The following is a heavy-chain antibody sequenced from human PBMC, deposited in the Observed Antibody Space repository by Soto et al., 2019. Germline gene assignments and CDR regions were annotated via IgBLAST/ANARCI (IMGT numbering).Heavy chain of an antibody. Sequence: GSLRLSCTASGFTFGDYAMSWFRQAPGKGLEWVGFIRSKAYGGTTEYAASVKGRFTISRDDSKSIAYLQMNSLKTEDTAVYYCTRVGGYCSSTSCYLNFDYWGQGTLVTVSS. CDR1: GFTFGDYA. CDR2: IRSKAYGGTT. V-gene: IGHV3-49*03. J-gene: IGHJ4*02. D-gene: IGHD2-2*01. CDR3: TRVGGYCSSTSCYLNFDY.